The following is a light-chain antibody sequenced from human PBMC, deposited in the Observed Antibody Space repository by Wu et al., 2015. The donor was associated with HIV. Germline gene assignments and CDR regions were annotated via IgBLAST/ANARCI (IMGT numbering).Light chain of an antibody. V-gene: IGKV1-5*03. J-gene: IGKJ1*01. CDR2: KTS. Sequence: TQSPGTLSFSSGERATLSCRTSQNVGVWLAWYQHKPGRAPNLLIYKTSSLESGVPSRFSGSGSGTDFTLTLNNLQADDFATYYCQQYNSYWSFGQGTKVEIK. CDR1: QNVGVW. CDR3: QQYNSYWS.